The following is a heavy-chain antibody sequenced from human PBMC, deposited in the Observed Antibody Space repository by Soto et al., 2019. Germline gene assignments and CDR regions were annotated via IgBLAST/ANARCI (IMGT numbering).Heavy chain of an antibody. CDR3: ATYGSGSSLNYYFDY. CDR1: GYTLTELS. V-gene: IGHV1-24*01. Sequence: ASVKVSCKVSGYTLTELSMHWVRRAPGKGLEWMGGFDPEDGETIYAQKFQGRVTMTEDTSTDTAYMELSSLRSEDTAVYYCATYGSGSSLNYYFDYWGQGTLVTVSS. D-gene: IGHD3-10*01. J-gene: IGHJ4*02. CDR2: FDPEDGET.